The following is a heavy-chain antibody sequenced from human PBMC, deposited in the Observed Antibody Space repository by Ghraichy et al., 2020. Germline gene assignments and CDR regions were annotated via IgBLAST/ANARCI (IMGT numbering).Heavy chain of an antibody. J-gene: IGHJ6*02. CDR1: GGSINSYF. CDR2: IYASGST. D-gene: IGHD6-13*01. CDR3: ARLGGGYSSSRDYYYGLHV. Sequence: SQTLSLTCAVSGGSINSYFWSWIRQPPGKGLEWIGYIYASGSTNYNPSLKSRLAISVDTSKNHFSLRLNSVTAADTAVYFCARLGGGYSSSRDYYYGLHVWGQGTTVTVSS. V-gene: IGHV4-4*08.